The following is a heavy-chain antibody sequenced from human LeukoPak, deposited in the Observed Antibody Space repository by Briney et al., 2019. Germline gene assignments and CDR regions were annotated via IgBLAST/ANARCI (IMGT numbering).Heavy chain of an antibody. CDR3: ASSEYYYDNSGSYYYGLDV. CDR1: GGSISSGGYY. J-gene: IGHJ6*02. Sequence: PSQTLSLTCTVSGGSISSGGYYWSWIRQPPGKGLEWIGYIYHSGSTYYNPSLKSRVTISVDRSKNQFSLKLSSVTAADTAVYYCASSEYYYDNSGSYYYGLDVWGQGTTVTVSS. V-gene: IGHV4-30-2*01. D-gene: IGHD3-22*01. CDR2: IYHSGST.